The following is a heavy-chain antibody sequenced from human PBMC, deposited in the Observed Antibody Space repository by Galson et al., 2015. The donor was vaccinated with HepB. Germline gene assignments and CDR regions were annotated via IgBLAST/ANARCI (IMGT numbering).Heavy chain of an antibody. CDR1: GFTVSHNY. V-gene: IGHV3-53*01. CDR2: IYSGGTT. CDR3: ASPFCLGGSCSPLWY. Sequence: SLRLSCAASGFTVSHNYISGVRQAPGKGLEWVSLIYSGGTTKYADFVRSRFTISRDDSKNTLYFQMNILRAEDTAVYYCASPFCLGGSCSPLWYWGQGTLVTVSS. J-gene: IGHJ4*02. D-gene: IGHD2-15*01.